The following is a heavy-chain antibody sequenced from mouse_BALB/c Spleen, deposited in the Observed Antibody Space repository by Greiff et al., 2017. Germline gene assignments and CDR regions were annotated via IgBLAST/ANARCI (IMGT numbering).Heavy chain of an antibody. J-gene: IGHJ4*01. CDR2: IRSKSNNYAT. CDR3: VRQRTMIPMDY. CDR1: GFTFNTYA. Sequence: EVQRVESGGGLVQPKGSLKLSCAASGFTFNTYAMNWVRQAPGKGLEWVARIRSKSNNYATYYADSVKDRFTISRDDSQSMLYLQMNNLKTEDTAMYYCVRQRTMIPMDYWGQGTSVTVSS. V-gene: IGHV10-1*02. D-gene: IGHD2-4*01.